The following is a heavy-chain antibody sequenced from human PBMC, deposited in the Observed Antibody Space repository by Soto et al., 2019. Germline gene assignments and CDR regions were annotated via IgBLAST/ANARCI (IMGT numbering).Heavy chain of an antibody. V-gene: IGHV5-51*01. D-gene: IGHD2-21*01. J-gene: IGHJ4*02. CDR3: ARHRGDQFDH. CDR1: WYNFNTYW. CDR2: VYFGDSDV. Sequence: PGESLKISCKSSWYNFNTYWICLVRQLPGKGLEWMGIVYFGDSDVRYSPSFQGQVTISADKSISTAYLQWSSLKSWDNATYYCARHRGDQFDHWGQGTLVTVPS.